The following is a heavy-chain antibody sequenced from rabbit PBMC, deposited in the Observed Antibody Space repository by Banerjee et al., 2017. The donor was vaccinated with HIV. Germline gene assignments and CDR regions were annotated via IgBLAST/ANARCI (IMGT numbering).Heavy chain of an antibody. D-gene: IGHD4-2*01. CDR1: GFDFSTYY. V-gene: IGHV1S40*01. CDR3: ARDTTYGGGAVAYAFNL. CDR2: IYSSNGDI. Sequence: GGGLVKPGGSLTLSCKASGFDFSTYYMSWVRQAPGKGLEWIACIYSSNGDIGYATWAKGRFTISKTSWTTVTLQMTSLTAADTATYFCARDTTYGGGAVAYAFNLWGPGTLVTVS. J-gene: IGHJ4*01.